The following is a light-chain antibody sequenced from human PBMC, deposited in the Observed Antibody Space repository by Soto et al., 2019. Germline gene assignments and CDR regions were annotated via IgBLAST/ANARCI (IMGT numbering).Light chain of an antibody. CDR2: AAS. CDR1: QGIRTD. CDR3: LQEYDHPRT. Sequence: AIQMTQSPSSLSASVGDRVTITCRASQGIRTDLGWYQQKPGKAPKVLTYAASTLQSGVPSRFSGSGSGTDFTLTISTLQPEDFATYYCLQEYDHPRTFGQGTKVEIQ. J-gene: IGKJ1*01. V-gene: IGKV1-6*01.